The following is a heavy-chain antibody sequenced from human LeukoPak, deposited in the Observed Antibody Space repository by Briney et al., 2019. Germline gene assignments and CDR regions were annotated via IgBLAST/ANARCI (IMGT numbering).Heavy chain of an antibody. J-gene: IGHJ4*02. D-gene: IGHD3-16*02. CDR3: ARPSVSGSYLYPLRD. CDR1: GFTFDGFA. Sequence: GRSLRLSCAASGFTFDGFALFWVRQAPGKGLEYVSGINWNSGSIDYADSVKGRFTISRDNAKNSLYLQMNSLRAEDTAVYYCARPSVSGSYLYPLRDWGQGTLVTVSS. CDR2: INWNSGSI. V-gene: IGHV3-9*01.